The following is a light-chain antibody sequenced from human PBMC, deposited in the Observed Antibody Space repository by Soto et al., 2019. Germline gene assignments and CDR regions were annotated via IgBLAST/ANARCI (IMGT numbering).Light chain of an antibody. CDR3: QSYDSSLSGSRV. CDR2: GNS. CDR1: SSNIGAGYD. Sequence: QAVVTQPPSVSGAPGQRVTISCIGSSSNIGAGYDVHWYQQLPGTAPKLLIYGNSDRPSGVPDRFSGSKSGTSASLAITGLQAEDEADYYCQSYDSSLSGSRVFGTGTKVTVL. V-gene: IGLV1-40*01. J-gene: IGLJ1*01.